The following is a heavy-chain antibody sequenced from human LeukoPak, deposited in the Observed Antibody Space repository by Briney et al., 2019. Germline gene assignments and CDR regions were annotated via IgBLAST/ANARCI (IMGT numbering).Heavy chain of an antibody. V-gene: IGHV1-18*01. CDR1: GYTFTSYG. D-gene: IGHD4-23*01. CDR2: ISAYNGNT. CDR3: AMVTFNWFDP. J-gene: IGHJ5*02. Sequence: GASVKLSCKAAGYTFTSYGISWVRQAPGQGLEWMGWISAYNGNTNYAQKLQGRVTMTTDTSTSTAYMELRSLRSDDTAVYYCAMVTFNWFDPWGQGTLVTVSS.